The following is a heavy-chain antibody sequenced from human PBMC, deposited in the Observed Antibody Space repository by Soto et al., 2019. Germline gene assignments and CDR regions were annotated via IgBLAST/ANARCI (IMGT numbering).Heavy chain of an antibody. J-gene: IGHJ4*02. D-gene: IGHD4-17*01. V-gene: IGHV1-18*01. CDR2: ISAHNGNT. CDR3: ARGRYGNY. Sequence: QVHLVQSGAEVKKPGASVKVSCKGSGYDFTTYGITWVRQAPGQGLEWMGWISAHNGNTNYAQKLQGRVTVTRDTSTSTAYMELRGLRSDGTAVYYCARGRYGNYWGQGALVTVSS. CDR1: GYDFTTYG.